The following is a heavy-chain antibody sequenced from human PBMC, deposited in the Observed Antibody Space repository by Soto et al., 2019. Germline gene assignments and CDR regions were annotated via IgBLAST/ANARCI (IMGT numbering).Heavy chain of an antibody. CDR2: IYSGGST. D-gene: IGHD6-13*01. CDR3: AREAAASNYYYGMDV. Sequence: PGGSLRLSCAASGFTVSSNYMSWVRQAPGKGLEWVSVIYSGGSTYYADSVKGRFTISRDNSKNTLYLQMNSLRAEDTAVYYCAREAAASNYYYGMDVWGQGTTVTVYS. CDR1: GFTVSSNY. V-gene: IGHV3-53*01. J-gene: IGHJ6*02.